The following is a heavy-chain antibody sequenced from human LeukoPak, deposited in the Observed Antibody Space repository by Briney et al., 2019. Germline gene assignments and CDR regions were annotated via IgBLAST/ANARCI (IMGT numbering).Heavy chain of an antibody. J-gene: IGHJ1*01. CDR2: ISSSSSTI. V-gene: IGHV3-48*01. CDR1: GFTFSSYS. Sequence: PGGSLRLSCAASGFTFSSYSMNWVRQAPGKGLEWVSYISSSSSTIYYADSVKGRFTISRDNSKNTLYLQMNSLRAEDTAVYYCARDLYFQHWGQGTLVTVSS. CDR3: ARDLYFQH.